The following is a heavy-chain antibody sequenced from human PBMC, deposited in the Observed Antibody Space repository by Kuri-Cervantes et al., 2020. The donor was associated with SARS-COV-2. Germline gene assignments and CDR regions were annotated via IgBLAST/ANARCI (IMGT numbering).Heavy chain of an antibody. D-gene: IGHD2-2*01. V-gene: IGHV3-30-3*01. CDR3: ASRSYQLLASYYGMDV. CDR1: GFTFSSYA. J-gene: IGHJ6*02. CDR2: ISYDGSNK. Sequence: GESLKISCAASGFTFSSYAMHWVRQAPGKGLEWVAVISYDGSNKYYADSVKGRFTISRDNAKNSLYLQMNSLRAEDTAVYYCASRSYQLLASYYGMDVWGQGTTVTVSS.